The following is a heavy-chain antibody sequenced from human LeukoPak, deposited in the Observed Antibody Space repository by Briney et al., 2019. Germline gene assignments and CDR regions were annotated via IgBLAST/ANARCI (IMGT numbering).Heavy chain of an antibody. D-gene: IGHD3-3*01. V-gene: IGHV4-34*01. J-gene: IGHJ4*02. CDR3: AAYDFWSGNWPFEY. CDR1: GGSSSGYY. Sequence: SETLSLTCAVYGGSSSGYYWSWIRQPPGKGLEWIGEINHSGSTNYNPSLKSRVTISVDTSKNQFSLKLSSVTAADTAVYYCAAYDFWSGNWPFEYWGQGTLVTVSS. CDR2: INHSGST.